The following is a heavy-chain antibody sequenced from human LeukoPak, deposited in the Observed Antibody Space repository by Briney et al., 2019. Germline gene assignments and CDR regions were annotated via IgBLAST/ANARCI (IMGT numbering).Heavy chain of an antibody. CDR2: MNPNSGNT. Sequence: ASVKVSCKASGYTFTSYDINWVRQATGQGLEWMGWMNPNSGNTGYAQKFQGRVTMTRNTSISTAYMELSSLRSEDTAVYYCASSRLLGRKRPSITAAGPGYFDLWGRGTLVTVSS. CDR3: ASSRLLGRKRPSITAAGPGYFDL. D-gene: IGHD6-13*01. V-gene: IGHV1-8*01. J-gene: IGHJ2*01. CDR1: GYTFTSYD.